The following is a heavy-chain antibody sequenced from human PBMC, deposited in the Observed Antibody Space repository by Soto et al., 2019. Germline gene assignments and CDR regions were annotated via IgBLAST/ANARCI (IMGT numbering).Heavy chain of an antibody. D-gene: IGHD1-1*01. CDR3: ARRRSNWDSNYGMDV. J-gene: IGHJ6*04. CDR2: ISAYNGNT. V-gene: IGHV1-18*01. Sequence: QVQLVQSGAEVKKPGASVKVSCKASGYTFTSYGISWVRQAPGQGLEWMGWISAYNGNTNYAQKLQGRVTMTTDTSTSTAYMELRRLRSDDTAVYYCARRRSNWDSNYGMDVWGEGTTVTVSS. CDR1: GYTFTSYG.